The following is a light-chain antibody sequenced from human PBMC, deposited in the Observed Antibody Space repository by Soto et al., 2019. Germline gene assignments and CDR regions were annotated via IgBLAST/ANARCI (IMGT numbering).Light chain of an antibody. J-gene: IGKJ1*01. CDR3: QPYNWGT. Sequence: DIQMTQSPSTLSASVGDRVTITCRASQNIDSFMAWYQQKPGNAPKLLIYQTSNLGSKVPSRFSGSGSGTEFILTLSDLQPDDCATYYGQPYNWGTFGPGTKVEIK. CDR1: QNIDSF. CDR2: QTS. V-gene: IGKV1-5*03.